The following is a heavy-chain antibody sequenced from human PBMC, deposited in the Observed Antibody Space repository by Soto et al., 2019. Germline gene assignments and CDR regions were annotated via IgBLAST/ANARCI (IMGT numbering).Heavy chain of an antibody. CDR3: ARALVEDQSNPRLDAFDL. J-gene: IGHJ3*01. CDR2: LYRGGST. D-gene: IGHD1-26*01. Sequence: FLRLSCAASGFAVNSNFMTWVRQAPGKGLEWVAALYRGGSTYYADAVMGRFVISRDNPENTLYLQMRSLRADDTAVYYCARALVEDQSNPRLDAFDLWGQGKVVTVSS. V-gene: IGHV3-53*01. CDR1: GFAVNSNF.